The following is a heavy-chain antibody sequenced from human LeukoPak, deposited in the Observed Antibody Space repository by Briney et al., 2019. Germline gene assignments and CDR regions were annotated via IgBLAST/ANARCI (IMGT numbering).Heavy chain of an antibody. CDR3: ARGNGYSYGYLDY. J-gene: IGHJ4*02. Sequence: GGSLRLSCAASGCIISSYGMPWVRQAPGKGLEWVAVIWYDGSNKYYADSVKGRFTISRDNSKNTLYLQMNSLRAEDTAVYYCARGNGYSYGYLDYWGQGTLVTVSS. D-gene: IGHD5-18*01. CDR1: GCIISSYG. CDR2: IWYDGSNK. V-gene: IGHV3-33*01.